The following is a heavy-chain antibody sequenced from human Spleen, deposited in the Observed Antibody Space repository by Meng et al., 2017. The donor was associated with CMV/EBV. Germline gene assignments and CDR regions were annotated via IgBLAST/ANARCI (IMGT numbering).Heavy chain of an antibody. CDR2: TYYRSKWYN. CDR3: ARHNGGTYRFDC. D-gene: IGHD1-26*01. Sequence: VYLQGVGPGRVKPSHTLSLTCVISGDSVSSNSVAWAWIRQSPSRGLEWLGRTYYRSKWYNDYAMFVKSRITISQDTSKNQFSLQLNSVTPEDTAVYYCARHNGGTYRFDCWGQGTLVTVSS. J-gene: IGHJ4*02. CDR1: GDSVSSNSVA. V-gene: IGHV6-1*01.